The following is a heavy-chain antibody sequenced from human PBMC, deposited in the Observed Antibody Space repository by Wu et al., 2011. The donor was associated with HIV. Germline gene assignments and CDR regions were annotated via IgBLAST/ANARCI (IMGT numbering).Heavy chain of an antibody. CDR1: GDTFSTYG. CDR3: ARRGGAANYYYYMDV. CDR2: IIPILGTV. V-gene: IGHV1-69*14. D-gene: IGHD3-16*01. J-gene: IGHJ6*03. Sequence: QVQLVQSGAEVKKPGSSVKVSCKASGDTFSTYGINWVRQAPGQGLEWMGGIIPILGTVKYAQKFQGRVTITADKSTSTAYMELSSLRSEDTAMYYCARRGGAANYYYYMDVWGKGTTVTVSS.